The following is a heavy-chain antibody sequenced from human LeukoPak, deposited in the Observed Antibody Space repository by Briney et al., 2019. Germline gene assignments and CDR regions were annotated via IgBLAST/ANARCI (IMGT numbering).Heavy chain of an antibody. D-gene: IGHD2-2*01. J-gene: IGHJ5*02. V-gene: IGHV1-8*03. CDR3: ARDKFYCSSTSCYAPPKYNWFDP. CDR1: GYTFTSYD. CDR2: MNPNSGNT. Sequence: ASVKVSCKASGYTFTSYDINWVRQATGQGLEWMGWMNPNSGNTGYAQKFQGRVTITRNTSISTAYMELSRLRSDDTAVYYCARDKFYCSSTSCYAPPKYNWFDPWGQGTLVTVSS.